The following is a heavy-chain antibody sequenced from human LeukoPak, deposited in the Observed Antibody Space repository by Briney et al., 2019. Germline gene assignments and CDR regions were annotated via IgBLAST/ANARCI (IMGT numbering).Heavy chain of an antibody. J-gene: IGHJ1*01. CDR1: RFAFSSYA. CDR2: ISGSGGST. Sequence: GGSLRLSCAASRFAFSSYAMSWVRQAPGKGLEWVSAISGSGGSTYYADSVKGRFTISRDNSKNTLYLQMNSLRAEDTAVYYCAKRVVMHEYFHHWGQGTLVTVSS. D-gene: IGHD3-3*01. CDR3: AKRVVMHEYFHH. V-gene: IGHV3-23*01.